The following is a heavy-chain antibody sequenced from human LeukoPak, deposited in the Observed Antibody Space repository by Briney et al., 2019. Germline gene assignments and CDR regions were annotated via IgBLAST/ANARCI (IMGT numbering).Heavy chain of an antibody. Sequence: SETLSLTCAVYGGSFSGYYWSWIRQPPGKGLEWIGEINHSGSTNYNPSLKSRVTISVDTSKNQFSLKLSFVTAADTAVYYCARGVGFLEWLWGYYFDYWGQGTLVTVSS. D-gene: IGHD3-3*01. CDR1: GGSFSGYY. J-gene: IGHJ4*02. CDR2: INHSGST. V-gene: IGHV4-34*01. CDR3: ARGVGFLEWLWGYYFDY.